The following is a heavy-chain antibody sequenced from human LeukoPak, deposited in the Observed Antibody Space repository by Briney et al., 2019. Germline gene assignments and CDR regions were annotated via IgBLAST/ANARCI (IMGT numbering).Heavy chain of an antibody. V-gene: IGHV3-9*01. CDR1: GFTFDDYA. CDR2: ISWNSGSI. J-gene: IGHJ4*02. Sequence: GGSLRLSCAASGFTFDDYAMHWVRQAPGKGLEWVSCISWNSGSICYADSVKGRFTISRDNAKNSLYLQMNSLRAEDTALYYCAKVDPVAGYDYWGQGTLVTVSS. D-gene: IGHD6-19*01. CDR3: AKVDPVAGYDY.